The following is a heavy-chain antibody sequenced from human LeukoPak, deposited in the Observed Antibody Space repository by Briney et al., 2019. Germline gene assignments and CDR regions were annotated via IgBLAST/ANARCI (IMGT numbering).Heavy chain of an antibody. CDR2: IYYSGYT. Sequence: AGVPLRLSCAASGFTFSRYAMHGVRQAPGKGLEWIVYIYYSGYTNYNPSLKSRVTISVDTPKNQFSLKRSSVTAADTAVYYCAREPPRGGFEYWGQGTLVTVSS. D-gene: IGHD3-10*01. V-gene: IGHV4-59*12. CDR3: AREPPRGGFEY. J-gene: IGHJ4*02. CDR1: GFTFSRYA.